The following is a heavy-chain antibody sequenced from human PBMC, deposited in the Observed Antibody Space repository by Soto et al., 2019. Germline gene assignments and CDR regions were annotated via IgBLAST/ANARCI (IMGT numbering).Heavy chain of an antibody. V-gene: IGHV3-23*01. D-gene: IGHD3-16*02. J-gene: IGHJ6*02. Sequence: PGGSLRLSCAASGFPFSTSAMNWVRQAPGKGLEWVSIISGTSDAAYYAESVKGRFTSSRDNSKTTLYLQMNRLRAEATAVYYCGKYRPSYPVYTGMNVRGQGNTVTVSS. CDR2: ISGTSDAA. CDR1: GFPFSTSA. CDR3: GKYRPSYPVYTGMNV.